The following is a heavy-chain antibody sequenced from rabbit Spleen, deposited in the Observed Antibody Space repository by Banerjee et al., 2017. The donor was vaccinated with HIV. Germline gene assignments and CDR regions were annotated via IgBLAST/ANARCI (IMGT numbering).Heavy chain of an antibody. CDR1: GFSFSSGYD. J-gene: IGHJ4*01. V-gene: IGHV1S40*01. Sequence: QSLEESGGDLVKPGASLTLTCIASGFSFSSGYDMCWVRQAPGKGLEWIACIYTGYTGSTYYASWAKGRFTISKTSSTTVTLQMTSLTAADTATYFCVRDQAGDADYGPYYLNLWGQGTLVTVS. CDR3: VRDQAGDADYGPYYLNL. D-gene: IGHD2-1*01. CDR2: IYTGYTGST.